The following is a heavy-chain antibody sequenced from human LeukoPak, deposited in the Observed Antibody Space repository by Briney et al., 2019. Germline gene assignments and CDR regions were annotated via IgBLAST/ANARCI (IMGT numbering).Heavy chain of an antibody. CDR2: IYYSGST. D-gene: IGHD3-10*01. V-gene: IGHV4-31*03. CDR3: ARFPMGYDGSGSLDYYYYGMDV. CDR1: GGSISSGGYY. Sequence: SQTLSLTCTVSGGSISSGGYYWSWIRQHPGKGLEWIGYIYYSGSTYYNPSLKSRVTISVDTSKNQFSLKLSSVTAADTAVYYCARFPMGYDGSGSLDYYYYGMDVWGQGTTVTVSS. J-gene: IGHJ6*02.